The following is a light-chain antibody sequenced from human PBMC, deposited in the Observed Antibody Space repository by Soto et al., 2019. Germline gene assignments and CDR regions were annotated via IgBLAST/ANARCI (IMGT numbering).Light chain of an antibody. CDR3: HQYNSYPWT. CDR1: QSISSW. Sequence: DIQMTQSPSTLSASVGDRVTITCRASQSISSWLAWYQQKPGKAPKLLIYKASSFESGVPSRFSGSGSGTEFTLTISSLQPDDFASYYCHQYNSYPWTFGQGTKVEIK. CDR2: KAS. V-gene: IGKV1-5*03. J-gene: IGKJ1*01.